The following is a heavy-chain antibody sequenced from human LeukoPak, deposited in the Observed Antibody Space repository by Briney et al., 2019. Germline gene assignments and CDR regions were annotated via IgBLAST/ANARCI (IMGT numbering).Heavy chain of an antibody. D-gene: IGHD3-3*01. CDR3: ARSLFWNDYYGAFDI. CDR1: GGSFSNTTSY. CDR2: VFYSGRT. Sequence: PSETLSLTCTVSGGSFSNTTSYWGWIRQPPGKGLEWIGSVFYSGRTYYNPSLKSRVTISVDTSKNQFSLKLTSVTAADTAVYYCARSLFWNDYYGAFDIWGQGTMVTVSS. V-gene: IGHV4-39*01. J-gene: IGHJ3*02.